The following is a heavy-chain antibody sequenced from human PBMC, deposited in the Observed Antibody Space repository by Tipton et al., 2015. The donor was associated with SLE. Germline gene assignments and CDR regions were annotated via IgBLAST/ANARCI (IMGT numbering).Heavy chain of an antibody. V-gene: IGHV4-39*07. J-gene: IGHJ6*02. CDR2: IYYSGTT. D-gene: IGHD3-3*01. CDR3: AREKRDSDFWSSSYYYYGMDV. Sequence: TLSLTCTVSGASISSTSYYWGWIRQAPGKGLEWIGSIYYSGTTYYNPSLKSRVTISVDTSKNQFSLKLSSVTAADTAVYYCAREKRDSDFWSSSYYYYGMDVWGRGTTVTVSS. CDR1: GASISSTSYY.